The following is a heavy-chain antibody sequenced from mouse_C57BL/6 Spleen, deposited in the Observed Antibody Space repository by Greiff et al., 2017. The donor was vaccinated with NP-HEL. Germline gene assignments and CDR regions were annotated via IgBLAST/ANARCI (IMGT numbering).Heavy chain of an antibody. CDR2: IYPRDGST. CDR3: AREVYYYGSRGKAMDY. D-gene: IGHD1-1*01. V-gene: IGHV1-78*01. J-gene: IGHJ4*01. Sequence: VQLQQSDAELVKPGASVKISCKVSGYTFTDHTIHWMKQRPEQGLEWIGYIYPRDGSTKYNEKFKGKATLTADKSSSTAYMQLNSLTSEDSAVYVSAREVYYYGSRGKAMDYWGQGTSVTVSS. CDR1: GYTFTDHT.